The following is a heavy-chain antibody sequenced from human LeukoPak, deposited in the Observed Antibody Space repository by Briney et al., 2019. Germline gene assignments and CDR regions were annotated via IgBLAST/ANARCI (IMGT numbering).Heavy chain of an antibody. CDR3: TKELHVAVAVADYYYFYMDA. J-gene: IGHJ6*03. D-gene: IGHD6-19*01. CDR1: GFAFSTFA. Sequence: GGSLRLSCAASGFAFSTFALGWVRQSPGKGLEWLSTINGGGNTTFYSDSVKGRFTISRDNSKNTLYLHMDTLRPDDTAIYYCTKELHVAVAVADYYYFYMDAWGRGTAVTVSS. V-gene: IGHV3-23*01. CDR2: INGGGNTT.